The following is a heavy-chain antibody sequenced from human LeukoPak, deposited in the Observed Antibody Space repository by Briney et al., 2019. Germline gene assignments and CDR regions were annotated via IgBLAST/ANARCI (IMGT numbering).Heavy chain of an antibody. Sequence: GGSLRLSCAASGFTFSSYWMHWVRQAPGKGLVWVSRIDSDGSDTTCADPVKGRFTISRDNAKNTLSLQMNSLRAEDTAVYYCARVGVLEGAAAAFDYWGQGILVTVSS. CDR2: IDSDGSDT. J-gene: IGHJ4*02. D-gene: IGHD6-13*01. CDR1: GFTFSSYW. CDR3: ARVGVLEGAAAAFDY. V-gene: IGHV3-74*01.